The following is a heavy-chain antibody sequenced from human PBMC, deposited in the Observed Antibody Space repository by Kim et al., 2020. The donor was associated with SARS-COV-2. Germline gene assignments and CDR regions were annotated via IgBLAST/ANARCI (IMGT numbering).Heavy chain of an antibody. Sequence: GGSLRLSCAASGFTFSSYEMNWVRQAPGKGLEWVSYISSSGSTIYYADSVKGRFTISRDNAKNSLYLQMNSLRAEDTAVYYCARATPVFDYWGQGTLVTVSA. CDR1: GFTFSSYE. CDR3: ARATPVFDY. J-gene: IGHJ4*02. CDR2: ISSSGSTI. D-gene: IGHD4-17*01. V-gene: IGHV3-48*03.